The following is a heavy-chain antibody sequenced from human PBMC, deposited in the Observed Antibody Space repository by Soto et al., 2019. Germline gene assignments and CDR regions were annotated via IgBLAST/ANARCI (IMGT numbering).Heavy chain of an antibody. J-gene: IGHJ3*02. CDR3: VKGSSSWPDAFDI. Sequence: PGGSLRLSCSASGFTFSSYAMHWVRQAPGKGLEYVSAISSNGGSTYYADSVKGRFTISRDNSKNTLYLQMSSLRAEDTAVYYCVKGSSSWPDAFDIWGQGTMVTVSS. V-gene: IGHV3-64D*06. CDR2: ISSNGGST. CDR1: GFTFSSYA. D-gene: IGHD6-13*01.